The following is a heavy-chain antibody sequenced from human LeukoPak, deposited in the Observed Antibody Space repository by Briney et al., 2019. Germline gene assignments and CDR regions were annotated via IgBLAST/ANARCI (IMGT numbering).Heavy chain of an antibody. CDR2: ISAYNGNT. CDR1: GYTFTSYG. CDR3: ARTGSGPLSQYFQH. Sequence: ASVKVSFKASGYTFTSYGISWVRQAPGQGLEWVGLISAYNGNTNYAQKLQGRGAITTDTSTSTAYIDLRSLRSDDTAVDYCARTGSGPLSQYFQHWGQGTLVTVSS. V-gene: IGHV1-18*01. D-gene: IGHD6-25*01. J-gene: IGHJ1*01.